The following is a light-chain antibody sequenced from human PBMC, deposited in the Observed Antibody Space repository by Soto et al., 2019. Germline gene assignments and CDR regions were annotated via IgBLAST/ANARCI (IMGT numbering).Light chain of an antibody. CDR1: QSLSSY. CDR2: AAS. Sequence: TQSPGTLSLSPGEGAILSYRASQSLSSYLAWYQQKPGKAPKLLIYAASTLQSGVPSRFSGSGSGTDFTLTISCLQSEDFATYYCQQYYSYPLTFGGGTKVDIK. CDR3: QQYYSYPLT. V-gene: IGKV1-8*01. J-gene: IGKJ4*01.